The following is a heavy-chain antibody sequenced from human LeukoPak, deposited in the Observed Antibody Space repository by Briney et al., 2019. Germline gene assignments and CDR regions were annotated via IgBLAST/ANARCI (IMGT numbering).Heavy chain of an antibody. CDR3: AILEQWLALDH. D-gene: IGHD6-19*01. V-gene: IGHV3-21*01. J-gene: IGHJ4*02. CDR1: GLTFNTYN. Sequence: PGGSLRLSCVASGLTFNTYNMNWVRQAPGKGLEWVSSISSSSSNMYYADSVKGRFTISRDNAKNTLYLQMNSLRAEDTAVYYCAILEQWLALDHWGQGTLVRVSS. CDR2: ISSSSSNM.